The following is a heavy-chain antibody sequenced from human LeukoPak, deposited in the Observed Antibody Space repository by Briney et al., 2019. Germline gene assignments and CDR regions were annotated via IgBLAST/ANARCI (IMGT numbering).Heavy chain of an antibody. J-gene: IGHJ3*02. Sequence: ASVKVSCKASGYTFTNYYMHWVRQAPGQGLEWMGIINPSGGSTNYAQKLQGRVTMTTDTSTSTAYMELRSLRSDDTAVYYCARDAFPPGEYYDFWSGYYRGDAFDIWGQGTMVTVSS. D-gene: IGHD3-3*01. CDR2: INPSGGST. CDR3: ARDAFPPGEYYDFWSGYYRGDAFDI. V-gene: IGHV1-46*01. CDR1: GYTFTNYY.